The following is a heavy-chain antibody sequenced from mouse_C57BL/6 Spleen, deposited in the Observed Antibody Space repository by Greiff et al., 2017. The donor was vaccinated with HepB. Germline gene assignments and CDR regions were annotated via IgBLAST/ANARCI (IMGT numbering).Heavy chain of an antibody. CDR1: GFSLTSYG. CDR2: IWSGGST. J-gene: IGHJ1*03. CDR3: ARGTTTVVAHWYFDV. D-gene: IGHD1-1*01. Sequence: VKLQESGPGLVQPSQSLSITCTVSGFSLTSYGVHWVRQSPGKGLEWLGVIWSGGSTDYNAAFISRLSISKDNSKSQVFFKMNSLQADDTAIYYCARGTTTVVAHWYFDVWGTGTTVTVSS. V-gene: IGHV2-2*01.